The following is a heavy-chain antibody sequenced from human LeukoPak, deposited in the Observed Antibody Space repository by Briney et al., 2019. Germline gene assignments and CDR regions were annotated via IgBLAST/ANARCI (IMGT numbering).Heavy chain of an antibody. D-gene: IGHD5-18*01. V-gene: IGHV4-38-2*01. CDR1: GGSFSGYY. CDR2: IYHSGST. J-gene: IGHJ3*02. CDR3: ATYVEAPMVDAFDI. Sequence: SETLSLTCAVYGGSFSGYYWGWIRQPPGKGLEWIGSIYHSGSTYYNPSLKSRVTVSLDTSKNQFSLRLTSVTAADTAVYYCATYVEAPMVDAFDIWGQGTVVTVSS.